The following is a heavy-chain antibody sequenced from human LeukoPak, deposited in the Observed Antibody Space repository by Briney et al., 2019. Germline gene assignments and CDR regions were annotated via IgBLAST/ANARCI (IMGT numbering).Heavy chain of an antibody. J-gene: IGHJ4*02. CDR3: ANDDY. CDR2: IYYSGST. V-gene: IGHV4-39*01. Sequence: SETLSLTCTVSGGSISSSSYYWAWIRQPPGKGLEWIGSIYYSGSTYYNPSLKSRVTISVDTSKNQFSLKLSSVTAADTAVYYCANDDYWGQGPWSPSPQ. CDR1: GGSISSSSYY.